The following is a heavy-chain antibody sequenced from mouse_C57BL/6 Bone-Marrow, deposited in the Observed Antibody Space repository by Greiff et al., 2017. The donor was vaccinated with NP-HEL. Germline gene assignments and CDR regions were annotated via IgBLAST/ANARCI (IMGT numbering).Heavy chain of an antibody. CDR3: ADESAYYYWALDGLLRCFDV. CDR1: YTFFRRVH. CDR2: GQGLEWIG. V-gene: IGHV1-87*01. Sequence: VQLQQSGPELARPWASVKISCQAFYTFFRRVHFAIMDPNYWLQWVKQRPGQGLEWIGAIYPGNGDTSYNPKYKGKATLTVDISSSTAYMQLSSLTADESAYYYWALDGLLRCFDVWGTGTTVTVSS. D-gene: IGHD2-3*01. J-gene: IGHJ1*03.